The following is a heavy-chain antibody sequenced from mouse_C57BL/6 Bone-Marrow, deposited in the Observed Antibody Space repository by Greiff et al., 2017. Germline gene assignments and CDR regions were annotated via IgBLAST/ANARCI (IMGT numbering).Heavy chain of an antibody. CDR2: INPSNGGT. D-gene: IGHD1-1*01. CDR1: GYTFTSYW. CDR3: AREDYYGSSPYYFDY. J-gene: IGHJ2*01. V-gene: IGHV1-53*01. Sequence: QVQLQQPGTELVKPGASVKLSCKASGYTFTSYWMHWVRQRPGQGLEWIGNINPSNGGTNYNDKFKSKATLTVDKSSSTAYMQLSSLTSEASAVYYCAREDYYGSSPYYFDYWGQGTTLTVSS.